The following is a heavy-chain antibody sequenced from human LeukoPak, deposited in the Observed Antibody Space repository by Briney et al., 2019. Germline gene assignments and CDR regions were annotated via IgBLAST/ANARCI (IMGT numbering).Heavy chain of an antibody. CDR3: AAPRSHYDILSLGDYYYYMDV. J-gene: IGHJ6*03. CDR2: IIPIVGTA. V-gene: IGHV1-69*05. Sequence: SVKVSCKASGGTFSSYAISWVRQAPGQGLEWMGGIIPIVGTANYAQKFQGRVTITTDESTSTAYMELSSLRSEDTAVYYCAAPRSHYDILSLGDYYYYMDVWGKGTTVTVSS. D-gene: IGHD3-9*01. CDR1: GGTFSSYA.